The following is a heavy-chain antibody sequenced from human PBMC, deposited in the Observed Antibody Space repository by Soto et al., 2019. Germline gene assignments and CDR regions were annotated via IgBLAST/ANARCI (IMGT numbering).Heavy chain of an antibody. CDR1: GGSFSSYY. CDR3: ARVLSSSSWYVRFDP. J-gene: IGHJ5*02. Sequence: SETLSLTCAVYGGSFSSYYWSWIRQPPGKGLEWIGYIYYSGSTYYNPSLKSRVTISVDTSKNQFSLKLSSVTAADTAVYYCARVLSSSSWYVRFDPWGQGTLVTVSS. CDR2: IYYSGST. D-gene: IGHD6-13*01. V-gene: IGHV4-59*08.